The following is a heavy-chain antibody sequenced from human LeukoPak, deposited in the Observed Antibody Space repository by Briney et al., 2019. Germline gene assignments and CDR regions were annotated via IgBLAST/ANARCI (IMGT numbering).Heavy chain of an antibody. CDR3: ARDRRYYYGSGSYYNNPNWFDP. CDR1: GYSFVGYG. D-gene: IGHD3-10*01. J-gene: IGHJ5*01. CDR2: FNPENGNT. Sequence: ASVKVSCKASGYSFVGYGITWVRQAPGQGLEWMGWFNPENGNTNYAQKVQGRVTMTADTSTSTSYMELSSLRSEDTAVYYCARDRRYYYGSGSYYNNPNWFDPWGQGTLVTVSS. V-gene: IGHV1-18*01.